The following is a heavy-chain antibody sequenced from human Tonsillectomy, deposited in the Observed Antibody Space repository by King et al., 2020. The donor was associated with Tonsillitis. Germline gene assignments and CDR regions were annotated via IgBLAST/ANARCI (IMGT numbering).Heavy chain of an antibody. V-gene: IGHV3-30*04. Sequence: VQLVESGGGVVQPGRSLRLSCAASEFTFNSYTMHWVRQAPGKGLEWVAVISYDGNNKYYADSVKGRFTISRDNSRNTLYLQMNSLRVEDTACYYCAGEGASWYFLVNWFDPWGQGTLVTVSS. CDR3: AGEGASWYFLVNWFDP. D-gene: IGHD6-13*01. CDR1: EFTFNSYT. J-gene: IGHJ5*02. CDR2: ISYDGNNK.